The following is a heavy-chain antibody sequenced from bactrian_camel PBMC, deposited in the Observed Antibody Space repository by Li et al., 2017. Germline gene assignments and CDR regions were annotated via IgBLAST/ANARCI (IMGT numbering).Heavy chain of an antibody. V-gene: IGHV3S54*01. Sequence: HVQLVESGGGSVQAGGSLNLSCATSGYSSLCMGWFRQVPGKERELIASVHTSSGRSYYADSVKGRFTISRDNAKNTLYLQIDSLKIEDSGMYYCAARRAMDWGDLCHPGGDFAYWGTGTQVTVS. CDR2: VHTSSGRS. J-gene: IGHJ6*01. CDR1: GYSSLC. D-gene: IGHD3*01. CDR3: AARRAMDWGDLCHPGGDFAY.